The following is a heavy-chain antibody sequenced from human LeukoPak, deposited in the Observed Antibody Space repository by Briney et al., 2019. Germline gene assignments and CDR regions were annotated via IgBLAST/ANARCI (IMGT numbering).Heavy chain of an antibody. CDR2: ISVYNGNT. J-gene: IGHJ3*02. CDR1: GYTFTGYY. V-gene: IGHV1-18*04. D-gene: IGHD6-6*01. Sequence: GASVKVSCKASGYTFTGYYMHWVRQAPGQGLEWMGWISVYNGNTVYAQKFRGRVTMTTDTSTSTAYMELRSLRSDDTAVYYCARDRWSSSSSEGTFDIWGQGTMVIVSS. CDR3: ARDRWSSSSSEGTFDI.